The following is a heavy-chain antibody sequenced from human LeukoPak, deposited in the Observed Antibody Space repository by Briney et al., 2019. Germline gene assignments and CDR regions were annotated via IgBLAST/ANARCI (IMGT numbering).Heavy chain of an antibody. V-gene: IGHV3-11*04. Sequence: GGSLRLSCAASGFTFSDYYMSWIRHAPGGGREWGSYIRRRGSTIYHANSVKGRITISTANAKNTTYRQMNRLRAEDRAVYYCASHSGSYLGQFDYWGQGTLVTVSS. D-gene: IGHD1-26*01. CDR2: IRRRGSTI. CDR3: ASHSGSYLGQFDY. J-gene: IGHJ4*02. CDR1: GFTFSDYY.